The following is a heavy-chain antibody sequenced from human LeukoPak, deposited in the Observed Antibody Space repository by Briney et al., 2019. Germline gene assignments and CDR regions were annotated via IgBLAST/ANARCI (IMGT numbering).Heavy chain of an antibody. D-gene: IGHD3-10*01. CDR1: GGSISSYY. V-gene: IGHV4-59*01. CDR3: ARENYYGSTYYFDY. J-gene: IGHJ4*02. Sequence: SETLSLTCTVSGGSISSYYWSWIRQPPGKGLEWIGYIYYSGSTNYNPSLKSRVTISVDTSKNQFSQKLSSVTAADTAVYYCARENYYGSTYYFDYWGQGTLVTVSS. CDR2: IYYSGST.